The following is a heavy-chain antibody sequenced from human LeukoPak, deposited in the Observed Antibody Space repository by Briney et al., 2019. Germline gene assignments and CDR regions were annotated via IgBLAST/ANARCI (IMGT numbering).Heavy chain of an antibody. J-gene: IGHJ4*02. Sequence: SETLSLTCTVSGDSFSSVTDYWAWIRQPPGKGLEWIASGDYSGGTYYNPSLESRVAISADMSKNQFSLKLSSVTAADTAVYYCARVQYSGSYFDYWGQGTLVTVSS. CDR3: ARVQYSGSYFDY. CDR2: GDYSGGT. D-gene: IGHD1-26*01. CDR1: GDSFSSVTDY. V-gene: IGHV4-39*07.